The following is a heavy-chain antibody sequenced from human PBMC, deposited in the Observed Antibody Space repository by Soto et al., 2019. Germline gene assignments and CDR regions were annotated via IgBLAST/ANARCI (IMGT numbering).Heavy chain of an antibody. CDR1: GGTFRTSA. V-gene: IGHV1-69*12. CDR2: IMPVFPTP. CDR3: ARDKARQQLGGNYFYIMDV. J-gene: IGHJ6*01. D-gene: IGHD3-3*02. Sequence: QVQLVQSGAEVKKPGSSVKVSCKTSGGTFRTSAISWVRQAPGQGLEWMGGIMPVFPTPDYAQKFQGRVNISADESTSTAYMELSSLRSEDTAVYYCARDKARQQLGGNYFYIMDVWGQGTTVTVSS.